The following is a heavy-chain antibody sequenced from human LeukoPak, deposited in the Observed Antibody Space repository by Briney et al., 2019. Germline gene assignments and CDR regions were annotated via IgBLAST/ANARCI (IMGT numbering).Heavy chain of an antibody. J-gene: IGHJ5*02. V-gene: IGHV1-18*01. D-gene: IGHD3-10*01. CDR3: ASMGNYYGSGSYYNGFDP. CDR2: ISAYNGNT. CDR1: GGTFSSYA. Sequence: GASVKVSCKASGGTFSSYAISWVRQAPGQGLEWMGWISAYNGNTNYAQKLQGRVTMTTDTSTSTAYMELRSLRSDDTAVYYCASMGNYYGSGSYYNGFDPWGQGTLVTVSS.